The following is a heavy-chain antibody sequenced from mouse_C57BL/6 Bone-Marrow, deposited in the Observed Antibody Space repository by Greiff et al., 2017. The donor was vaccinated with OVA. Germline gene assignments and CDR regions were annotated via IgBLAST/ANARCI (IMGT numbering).Heavy chain of an antibody. Sequence: EVHLVESGEGLVKPGGSLKLSCAASGFTFSSYAMSWVRQTPEKRLEWVAYISSGGDYIYYADTVKGRFTISRDNARNTLYLQMSSLKSEDTAMYYCTRVDGYYSFAYWGQGTLVTVSA. D-gene: IGHD2-3*01. J-gene: IGHJ3*01. CDR2: ISSGGDYI. CDR1: GFTFSSYA. V-gene: IGHV5-9-1*02. CDR3: TRVDGYYSFAY.